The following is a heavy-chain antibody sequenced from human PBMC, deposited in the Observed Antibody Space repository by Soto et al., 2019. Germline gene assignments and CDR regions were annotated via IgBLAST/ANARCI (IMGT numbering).Heavy chain of an antibody. J-gene: IGHJ4*02. Sequence: EVQLLETGGGLVQPGGSLRLSCAASGFTFSSFAMGWVRRAPGKGLEWVSVVNDSGGSTYYADSVKGRFTISRVNSKNTQYLQMNSLRAEDTAVYYCAKYATRTSVWYHCDYWGQGALVTVSS. CDR2: VNDSGGST. CDR1: GFTFSSFA. V-gene: IGHV3-23*01. CDR3: AKYATRTSVWYHCDY. D-gene: IGHD6-19*01.